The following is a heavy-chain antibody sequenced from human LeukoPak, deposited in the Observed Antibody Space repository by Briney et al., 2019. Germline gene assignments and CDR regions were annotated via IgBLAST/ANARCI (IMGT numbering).Heavy chain of an antibody. CDR2: ISHTGST. CDR1: GASINGHY. CDR3: ARDQISINALDI. J-gene: IGHJ3*02. Sequence: PETLSLTCTVSGASINGHYWSWVRQSPEKGLEWIGYISHTGSTNYNPFLKSRVTMSVDTSKKQFSLKLSSVTAADTAIYYCARDQISINALDIWGQGTLVTVSS. D-gene: IGHD3-10*01. V-gene: IGHV4-59*11.